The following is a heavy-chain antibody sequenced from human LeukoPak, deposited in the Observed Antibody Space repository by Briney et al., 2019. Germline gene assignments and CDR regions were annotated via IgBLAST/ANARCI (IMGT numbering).Heavy chain of an antibody. CDR1: GYTFTSYG. CDR2: IWYDGSNK. J-gene: IGHJ4*02. Sequence: GASVKVSFKASGYTFTSYGISWVRQAPGKGLEWVAGIWYDGSNKNYADSVKGRFTISRDNSKNTLYLQMNSLTVEDTAVYYCARARNDYDSNGFSALDYWGQGTLVTVSS. CDR3: ARARNDYDSNGFSALDY. V-gene: IGHV3-33*01. D-gene: IGHD3-22*01.